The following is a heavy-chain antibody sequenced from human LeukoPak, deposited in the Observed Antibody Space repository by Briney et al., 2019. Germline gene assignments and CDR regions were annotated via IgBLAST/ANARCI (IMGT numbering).Heavy chain of an antibody. CDR2: INHSGST. CDR3: ARLKIPSYYYGMDV. CDR1: GGSFSGYY. J-gene: IGHJ6*04. D-gene: IGHD2-21*01. V-gene: IGHV4-34*01. Sequence: SETLSLTCAVYGGSFSGYYWSWLRQPPGKGLEWIGEINHSGSTNYNPSLTSRVTISVDTSKNQFSLKLSSVTAADTAVYYCARLKIPSYYYGMDVWGKGTTVTVSS.